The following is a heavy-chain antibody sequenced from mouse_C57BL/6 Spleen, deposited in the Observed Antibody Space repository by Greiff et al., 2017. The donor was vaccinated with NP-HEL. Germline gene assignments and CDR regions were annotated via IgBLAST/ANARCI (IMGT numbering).Heavy chain of an antibody. D-gene: IGHD2-2*01. CDR2: IYWDDDK. J-gene: IGHJ4*01. V-gene: IGHV8-12*01. CDR1: GFSLSTSGMG. Sequence: QVTLKECGPGILQSSQTLSLTCSFSGFSLSTSGMGVSWIRQPSGKGLEWLANIYWDDDKRYNPSLKSRHTNSKDTSRNQVFLKITSVDTADTATYYCALSMVTRYAMDYWGQGTSVTVSS. CDR3: ALSMVTRYAMDY.